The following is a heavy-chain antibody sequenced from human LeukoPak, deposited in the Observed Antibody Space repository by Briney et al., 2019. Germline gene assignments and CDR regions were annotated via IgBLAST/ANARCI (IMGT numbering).Heavy chain of an antibody. V-gene: IGHV3-23*01. CDR2: ISDSGDYT. J-gene: IGHJ4*02. D-gene: IGHD2-8*01. CDR3: AKDTSIGKYCTNGVCSPFDY. CDR1: GFTSSSYA. Sequence: GGSLRLSCAGSGFTSSSYAMSWVRQAPGQGLEWVSVISDSGDYTSYADSVRGRFTISRDNSRNTLYLEMISLRPEDTAVYYCAKDTSIGKYCTNGVCSPFDYWGQGTLVTVSS.